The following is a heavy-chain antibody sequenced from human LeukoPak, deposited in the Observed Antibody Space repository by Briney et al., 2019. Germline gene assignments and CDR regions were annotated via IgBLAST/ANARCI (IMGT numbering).Heavy chain of an antibody. D-gene: IGHD5-18*01. CDR3: AKDGGDSYGHELFDY. J-gene: IGHJ4*02. V-gene: IGHV3-30*18. Sequence: SGGSLRLSCEASGFMFNNYGMHWVRQAPGKGLEWVAVISYDESNKNYGDSVKGRFTISRDNSKNTLYLQMNSLRAEDTAVYYCAKDGGDSYGHELFDYRGQGTLVTVSS. CDR2: ISYDESNK. CDR1: GFMFNNYG.